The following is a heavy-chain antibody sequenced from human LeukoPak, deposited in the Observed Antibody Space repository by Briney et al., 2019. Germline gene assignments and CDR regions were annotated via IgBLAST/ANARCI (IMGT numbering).Heavy chain of an antibody. CDR2: ISWNSGSI. CDR1: GFTFDDCA. V-gene: IGHV3-9*01. D-gene: IGHD6-13*01. Sequence: GGSLRLSCAASGFTFDDCAMHWVRQAPGKGLEWVSGISWNSGSIGYADSVKGRFTISRDNAKNSLYLQMNSLRAEDTALYYCATEMYSSSGFWGQGTLVTVSS. CDR3: ATEMYSSSGF. J-gene: IGHJ4*02.